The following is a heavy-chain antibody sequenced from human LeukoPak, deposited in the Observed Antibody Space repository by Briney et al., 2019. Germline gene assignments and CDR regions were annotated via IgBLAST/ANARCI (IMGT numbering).Heavy chain of an antibody. J-gene: IGHJ4*02. CDR3: ARSPGILGANYFDY. D-gene: IGHD1-26*01. CDR2: ISGSGGST. CDR1: GFTFSSYA. Sequence: GGSLRLSCAASGFTFSSYAMSWVRQAPGKGLEWVSAISGSGGSTYYADSVKGRFTISRDNSKNTLYLQMNSLRGEDTAVYYCARSPGILGANYFDYWGQGTLVTVSS. V-gene: IGHV3-23*01.